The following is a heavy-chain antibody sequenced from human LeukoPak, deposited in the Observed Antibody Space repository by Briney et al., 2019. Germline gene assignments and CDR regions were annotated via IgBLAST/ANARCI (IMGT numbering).Heavy chain of an antibody. V-gene: IGHV6-1*01. CDR2: TYCRSKWFN. J-gene: IGHJ4*02. D-gene: IGHD6-19*01. CDR3: ARSRVRGSSGWYAADY. Sequence: SQTLSLTCAISGDSVSSKSAAWNWIRQSPSRGLEWLGRTYCRSKWFNDYAVSVKSRITINPDTSKNQFSLQLNSVTPEDTAVYYCARSRVRGSSGWYAADYWGQGTLVTVSS. CDR1: GDSVSSKSAA.